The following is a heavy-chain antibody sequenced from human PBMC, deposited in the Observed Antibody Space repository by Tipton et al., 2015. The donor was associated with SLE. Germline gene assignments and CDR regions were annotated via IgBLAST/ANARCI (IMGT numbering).Heavy chain of an antibody. V-gene: IGHV3-23*01. CDR1: GFTFDDYG. J-gene: IGHJ4*02. CDR2: ISGSGGST. Sequence: SLRLSCAASGFTFDDYGMSWVRQAPGKGLEWVSAISGSGGSTYYADSVKGRFTISRDNSKNTLYLQMNSLRAEDTAVYYCAKAWESPSPFDYWGQGTLVTVSS. D-gene: IGHD6-6*01. CDR3: AKAWESPSPFDY.